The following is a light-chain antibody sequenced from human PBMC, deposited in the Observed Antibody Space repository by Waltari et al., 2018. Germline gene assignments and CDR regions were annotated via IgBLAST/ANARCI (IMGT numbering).Light chain of an antibody. Sequence: DIVMTQSPDSLAVSLGERATINGKSSQSVLYSSNNKNYLAWYQQKPGQPPKLLIYWASTRESGVPDRLSGSGSGTDFTLTISSLQAEDVAVYYCQQYYSTPYTFGQGTKLEIK. V-gene: IGKV4-1*01. CDR1: QSVLYSSNNKNY. CDR2: WAS. J-gene: IGKJ2*01. CDR3: QQYYSTPYT.